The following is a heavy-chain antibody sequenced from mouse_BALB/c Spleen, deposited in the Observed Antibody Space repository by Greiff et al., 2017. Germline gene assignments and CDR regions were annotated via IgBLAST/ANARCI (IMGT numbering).Heavy chain of an antibody. Sequence: VKVVESGPGLVAPSQSLSITCTVSGFSLTSYGVHWVRQPPGKGLEWLGVIWAGGSTNYNSALMSRLSISKDNSKSQVFLKMNSLQTDDTAMYYCARDGQLGRYFDYWGQGTTLTVSS. V-gene: IGHV2-9*02. D-gene: IGHD4-1*02. CDR1: GFSLTSYG. CDR2: IWAGGST. J-gene: IGHJ2*01. CDR3: ARDGQLGRYFDY.